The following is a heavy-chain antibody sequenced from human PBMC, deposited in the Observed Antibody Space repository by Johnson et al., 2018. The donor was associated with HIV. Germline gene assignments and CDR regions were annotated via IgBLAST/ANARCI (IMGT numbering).Heavy chain of an antibody. Sequence: QVQLVESGGGVVQPGRSLRLSCAASGFTFSSYAMHWVRQAPGKGLEWVAVISYDGSNKYYADSVKGRFTISRDNSKNTLYLQMNSLRAEDTAVYYCARELEFGDLRKNDAFDIWGQGTMVTVSS. CDR3: ARELEFGDLRKNDAFDI. J-gene: IGHJ3*02. CDR1: GFTFSSYA. CDR2: ISYDGSNK. D-gene: IGHD4-17*01. V-gene: IGHV3-30-3*01.